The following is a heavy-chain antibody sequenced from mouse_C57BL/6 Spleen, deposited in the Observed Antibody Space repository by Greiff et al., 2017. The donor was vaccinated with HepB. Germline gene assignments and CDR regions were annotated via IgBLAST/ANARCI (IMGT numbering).Heavy chain of an antibody. V-gene: IGHV1-18*01. Sequence: EVQLQESGPELVKPGASVKIPCKASGYTFTDYNMDWVKQSHGKSLEWIGDINPNNGGTIYNQKFKGKATLTVDKSSSTAYMELRSLTSEDTAVYYCARSHDGYYFAWFAYWGQGTLVTVSA. CDR1: GYTFTDYN. CDR2: INPNNGGT. CDR3: ARSHDGYYFAWFAY. D-gene: IGHD2-3*01. J-gene: IGHJ3*01.